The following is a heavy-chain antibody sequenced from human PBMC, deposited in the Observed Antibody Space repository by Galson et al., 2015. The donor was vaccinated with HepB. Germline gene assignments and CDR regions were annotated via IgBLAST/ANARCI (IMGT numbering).Heavy chain of an antibody. J-gene: IGHJ4*02. Sequence: SLRLSCAASGFTFSNYNMNWVRQAPGKGLEWVSYISSSSSTKDYADSVKGRFTISRDNAKNSLYLQMNSLRADDTAVYYCARDPSLYYGTGTYYFDYWGQGSLVTVSS. CDR1: GFTFSNYN. D-gene: IGHD3-10*01. CDR3: ARDPSLYYGTGTYYFDY. CDR2: ISSSSSTK. V-gene: IGHV3-48*01.